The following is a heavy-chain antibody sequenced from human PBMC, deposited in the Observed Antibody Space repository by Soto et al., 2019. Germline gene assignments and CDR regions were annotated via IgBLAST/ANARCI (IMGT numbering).Heavy chain of an antibody. J-gene: IGHJ4*02. D-gene: IGHD6-6*01. CDR3: ARDNEAIRPFAY. CDR1: GFTFSNYA. V-gene: IGHV3-30*09. CDR2: IAYDGSNK. Sequence: QVQLVESGGGVVQPGRSLRLSCAASGFTFSNYAMHWVRQAPGKGLEWVAVIAYDGSNKDYADAVKGRFAISRDHAKNDLYLQMNLLRAEDTAVYYCARDNEAIRPFAYWGQGTLVTVSS.